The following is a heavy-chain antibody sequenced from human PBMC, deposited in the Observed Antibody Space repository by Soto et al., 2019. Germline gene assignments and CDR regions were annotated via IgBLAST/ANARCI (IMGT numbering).Heavy chain of an antibody. D-gene: IGHD1-26*01. Sequence: ASVKVSCKASGYTFTSYGISWVRQAPGQGLEWMGWISAYNGNTNYAQKLQGRVTMTTDTSTSTVYMELSSLRSEDTAVYYCAIPPISGSYNGMDVWGQGTTVTVSS. CDR2: ISAYNGNT. J-gene: IGHJ6*02. CDR3: AIPPISGSYNGMDV. V-gene: IGHV1-18*01. CDR1: GYTFTSYG.